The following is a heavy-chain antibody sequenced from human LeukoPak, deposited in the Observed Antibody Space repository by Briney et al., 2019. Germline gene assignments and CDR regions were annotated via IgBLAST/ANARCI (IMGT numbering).Heavy chain of an antibody. CDR3: ARDVVDY. CDR1: GFTFSSYA. Sequence: TGGSLRLSCAASGFTFSSYAMHWVRQAPGKGLEWVANIKQDGSEKYYVDSVKGRFTISRDNAKNSLYLQMNSLRAEDTAVYYCARDVVDYRGQGTLVTVSS. J-gene: IGHJ4*02. CDR2: IKQDGSEK. V-gene: IGHV3-7*01.